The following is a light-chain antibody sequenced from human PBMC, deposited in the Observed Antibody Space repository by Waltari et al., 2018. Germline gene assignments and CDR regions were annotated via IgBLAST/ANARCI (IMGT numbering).Light chain of an antibody. Sequence: IVMTPSPGTLSVSPGERATLPCRASQSVSSSVAWYQQKPGQAPRLLIYGASTRATGVPARFSGSGSGTEFTLTISSLQSEDFAVFYCQQYNDWPQTFGQGTRVEI. J-gene: IGKJ1*01. CDR3: QQYNDWPQT. CDR2: GAS. CDR1: QSVSSS. V-gene: IGKV3-15*01.